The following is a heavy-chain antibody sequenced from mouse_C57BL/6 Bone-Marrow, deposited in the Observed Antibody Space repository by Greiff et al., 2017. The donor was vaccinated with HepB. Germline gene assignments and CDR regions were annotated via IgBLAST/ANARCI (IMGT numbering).Heavy chain of an antibody. J-gene: IGHJ2*01. D-gene: IGHD1-1*01. CDR2: IYTGDGDT. CDR3: ARLLRSFDY. Sequence: VQLQQSGPELVKPGASVKISCKASGYAFSSSWMNWVKQRPGKVLEWIGRIYTGDGDTNYNGKFKGKATLTADKSSSTAYMQLSSLTSEDSAVYFCARLLRSFDYWGQGTTLTVSS. V-gene: IGHV1-82*01. CDR1: GYAFSSSW.